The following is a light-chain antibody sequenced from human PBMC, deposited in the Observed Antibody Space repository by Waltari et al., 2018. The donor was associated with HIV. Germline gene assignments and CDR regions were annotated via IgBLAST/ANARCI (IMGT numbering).Light chain of an antibody. Sequence: QSVLTQSPSASGTPGQRVTISCSGSGSNIGSNNVPCYQQVPGTAPKLLIYRNNRRPSGVPDQFSGSKSGASASLAISGLQSEDEADYYCAAWDDSLNGPVFGGGTRLTVL. CDR3: AAWDDSLNGPV. CDR2: RNN. J-gene: IGLJ2*01. V-gene: IGLV1-44*01. CDR1: GSNIGSNN.